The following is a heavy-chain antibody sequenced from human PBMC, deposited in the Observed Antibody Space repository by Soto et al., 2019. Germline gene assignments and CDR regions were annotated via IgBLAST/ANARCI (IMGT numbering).Heavy chain of an antibody. Sequence: PAETLSLTCTVSGCSISSHYWSWIRQSPGKGMEWIGNIDYSGSTNYNPSLKSRVTIAVDTSKKQFSLKLRSVTGAETAVYYCASMPSSGYWYFDNWGQGTLVTVSS. J-gene: IGHJ4*02. CDR3: ASMPSSGYWYFDN. V-gene: IGHV4-59*11. CDR1: GCSISSHY. D-gene: IGHD3-9*01. CDR2: IDYSGST.